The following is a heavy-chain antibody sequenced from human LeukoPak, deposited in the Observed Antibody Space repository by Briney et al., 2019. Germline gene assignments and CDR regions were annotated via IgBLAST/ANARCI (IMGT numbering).Heavy chain of an antibody. CDR2: ISSSSSYI. CDR1: GFTFSSYS. D-gene: IGHD6-13*01. CDR3: ARDLGYSSSWYRKYGMDV. J-gene: IGHJ6*02. Sequence: GGSLRLSCAASGFTFSSYSMNWVRQAPGKGLEWVSSISSSSSYIYYADSVKGRFTISRDNAKNSLYLQMNSLTAEDTAVYYCARDLGYSSSWYRKYGMDVWGQGTTVTVSS. V-gene: IGHV3-21*01.